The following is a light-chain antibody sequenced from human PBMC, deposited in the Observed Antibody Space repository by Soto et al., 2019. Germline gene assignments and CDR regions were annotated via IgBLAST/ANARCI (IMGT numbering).Light chain of an antibody. Sequence: EIVLTQSPGTLSLSPGERLTLSFRTSQSLSTRSLAWYQQKPGQAPSLLIYEASTRAPGTPDRFSGSGSGTDFTLTVSRLEPEDFAVYCCQQYGRSVGFGQGTKVDIK. V-gene: IGKV3-20*01. CDR1: QSLSTRS. J-gene: IGKJ1*01. CDR3: QQYGRSVG. CDR2: EAS.